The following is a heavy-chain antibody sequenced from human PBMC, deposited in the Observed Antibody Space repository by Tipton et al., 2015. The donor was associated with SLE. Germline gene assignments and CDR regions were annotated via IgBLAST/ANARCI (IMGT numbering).Heavy chain of an antibody. D-gene: IGHD3-10*01. V-gene: IGHV4-59*01. CDR2: INYSGST. CDR3: ARGVFLLQWFRDPQGSAFDI. J-gene: IGHJ3*02. Sequence: TLSLTCTVSGGSITNYRWNWIRQSPGKGLEWIGYINYSGSTKYNPSLKSRVTISLDSSKNQFSLKLSSVTAADTAAYYCARGVFLLQWFRDPQGSAFDIWGQGTMVTVSS. CDR1: GGSITNYR.